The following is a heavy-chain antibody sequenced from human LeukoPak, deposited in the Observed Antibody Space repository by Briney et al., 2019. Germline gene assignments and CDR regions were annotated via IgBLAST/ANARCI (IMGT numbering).Heavy chain of an antibody. V-gene: IGHV4-4*07. J-gene: IGHJ4*02. CDR3: AREDYDILTGYPN. CDR2: IYTSGST. D-gene: IGHD3-9*01. CDR1: GGSFSSYY. Sequence: SASLSLTCTASGGSFSSYYLRWIRQAAGQGLEWMGRIYTSGSTNYNPSLKSRVTMSVDTSKNQFSLKLSSVTAADTAVYYCAREDYDILTGYPNWGQGTLVTVSS.